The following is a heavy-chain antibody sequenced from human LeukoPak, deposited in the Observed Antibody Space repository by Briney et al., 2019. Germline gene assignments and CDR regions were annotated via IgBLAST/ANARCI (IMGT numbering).Heavy chain of an antibody. Sequence: GRSLRLSCAASGFNFSSYVMHWVRQAPGGGLEWVAVILYDGSNEYYAGSVKGRLTISRDNSKSTLYLQMNGLRGEDTAVYYCARATGSGYDLGLYYFDDWGQGTLVTVPS. CDR3: ARATGSGYDLGLYYFDD. J-gene: IGHJ4*02. D-gene: IGHD5-12*01. CDR1: GFNFSSYV. V-gene: IGHV3-30*04. CDR2: ILYDGSNE.